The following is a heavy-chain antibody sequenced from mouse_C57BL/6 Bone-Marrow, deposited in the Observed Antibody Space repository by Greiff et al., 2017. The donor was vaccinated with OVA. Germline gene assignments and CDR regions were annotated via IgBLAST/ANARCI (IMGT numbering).Heavy chain of an antibody. CDR3: ARLRLGRWFAY. J-gene: IGHJ3*01. CDR2: IHPNSGST. D-gene: IGHD4-1*01. CDR1: GYTFTSYW. V-gene: IGHV1-64*01. Sequence: QVQLQQPGAELVKPGASVKLSCKASGYTFTSYWMHWVKQRPGQGLEWIGMIHPNSGSTNYNEKFKSKATLTVDKSSSTAYMQLSSLTSEDSAVYYCARLRLGRWFAYWGQGKLVTVSA.